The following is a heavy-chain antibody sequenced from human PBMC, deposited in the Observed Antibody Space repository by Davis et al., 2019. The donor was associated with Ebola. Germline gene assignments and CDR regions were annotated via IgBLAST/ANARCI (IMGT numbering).Heavy chain of an antibody. CDR1: GFNFRNYA. D-gene: IGHD5-12*01. CDR2: IYIGGNT. CDR3: ARVSDSGYDP. Sequence: GESLKISCVVSGFNFRNYAMNWVRQAPGKGLEWVSVIYIGGNTYYADSVRGRFTISRDNSKNTLYLQMNSLRAEDTAVYYCARVSDSGYDPWGQGTLVTVSS. J-gene: IGHJ5*02. V-gene: IGHV3-53*05.